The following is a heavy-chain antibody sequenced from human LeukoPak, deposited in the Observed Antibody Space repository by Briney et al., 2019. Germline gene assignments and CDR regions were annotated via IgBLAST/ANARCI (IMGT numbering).Heavy chain of an antibody. D-gene: IGHD1-26*01. CDR1: GFTFSSYA. CDR2: ISGGGDSI. CDR3: AKDRARGGATNFDY. Sequence: GVSLRLSCAASGFTFSSYAMSWARQAPGKGLEWVSAISGGGDSIYYADSVKGRFTISRDNSKNTLYLQMNSLRAEDTAVYYCAKDRARGGATNFDYWGQGTLVTVSS. J-gene: IGHJ4*02. V-gene: IGHV3-23*01.